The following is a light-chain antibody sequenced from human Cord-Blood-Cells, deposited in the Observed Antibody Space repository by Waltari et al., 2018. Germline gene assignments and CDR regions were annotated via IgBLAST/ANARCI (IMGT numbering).Light chain of an antibody. CDR2: AAS. Sequence: DIQMTQSPSSLSASVGDRVTITCRASQSISSYLNWYQQKPGKAPKLLIYAASSLQSGVPSRCLGSGSGTDFTLTISSLQPEDFATYYCQQSYSTPLYTFGQGTKLEIK. V-gene: IGKV1-39*01. CDR1: QSISSY. CDR3: QQSYSTPLYT. J-gene: IGKJ2*01.